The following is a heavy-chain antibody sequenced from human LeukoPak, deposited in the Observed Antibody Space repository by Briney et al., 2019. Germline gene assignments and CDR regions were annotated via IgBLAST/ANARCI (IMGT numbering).Heavy chain of an antibody. CDR3: ARVRSGWYREYYFDY. V-gene: IGHV4-59*01. J-gene: IGHJ4*02. CDR1: GGSISSYY. Sequence: SETLSLTCTVSGGSISSYYWTWIRQPPGKGLEWIGYIYYSGRTNYNPSLKSRVTISVDTSKNQFSLKLSSVTAADTAVYYCARVRSGWYREYYFDYWGQGTLVTVSS. D-gene: IGHD6-19*01. CDR2: IYYSGRT.